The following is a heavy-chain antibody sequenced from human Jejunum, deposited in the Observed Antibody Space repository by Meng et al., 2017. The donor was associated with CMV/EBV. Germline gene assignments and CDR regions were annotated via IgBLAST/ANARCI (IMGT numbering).Heavy chain of an antibody. Sequence: SCAASGLTFSCCEMNWIRQAPGKGLEWVAFISTSGNNIHYADSVKGRFALSRDNTKNSLYLQMSGLRAEDTAVYYCTRDSQHHLYWGQGALVTVSS. J-gene: IGHJ4*02. V-gene: IGHV3-48*03. D-gene: IGHD6-13*01. CDR1: GLTFSCCE. CDR3: TRDSQHHLY. CDR2: ISTSGNNI.